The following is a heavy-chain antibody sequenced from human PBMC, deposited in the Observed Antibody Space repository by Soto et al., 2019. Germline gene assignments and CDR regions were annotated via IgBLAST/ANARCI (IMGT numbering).Heavy chain of an antibody. CDR1: GGSISSSSYY. CDR2: IYYSGST. CDR3: ARHKGDGDYFDY. Sequence: QLQLQESGPGLVKPSETLSLTCTVSGGSISSSSYYWGWIRQPPGKGLEWIGSIYYSGSTYYNPSLKSRVTISVDTSKNQFSLKLSSVTAADTAVYYCARHKGDGDYFDYWGQGTLVTVSS. D-gene: IGHD3-16*01. J-gene: IGHJ4*02. V-gene: IGHV4-39*01.